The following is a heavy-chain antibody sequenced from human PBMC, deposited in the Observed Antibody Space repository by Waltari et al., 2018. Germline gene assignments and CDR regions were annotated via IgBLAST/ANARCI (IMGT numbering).Heavy chain of an antibody. CDR1: GFTFSKYW. CDR2: INEDWKTT. J-gene: IGHJ5*01. CDR3: ARDLAGRDDS. Sequence: EVQLVESGGGLVQPGGSLRLSCAASGFTFSKYWMHWVRQAPGKGLVWVSRINEDWKTTTYADSVKGRFTISRDNAKDTMYLQMKSLRPEDTAVYFCARDLAGRDDSWGQGTLVTVSS. D-gene: IGHD6-19*01. V-gene: IGHV3-74*01.